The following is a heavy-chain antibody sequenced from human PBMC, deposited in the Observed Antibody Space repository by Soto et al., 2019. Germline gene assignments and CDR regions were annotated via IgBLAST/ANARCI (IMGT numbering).Heavy chain of an antibody. CDR3: ARDHSWFGELLTGHRYNWFDP. V-gene: IGHV4-4*02. D-gene: IGHD3-10*01. CDR1: GGSISSSNW. Sequence: SETLSLTCAVSGGSISSSNWWSWVRQPPGKGLEWIGEIYHSGSTNYNPSLKSRVTISVDKSKNQFSLKLSSVTAADTAVYYCARDHSWFGELLTGHRYNWFDPWGQGTLVT. J-gene: IGHJ5*02. CDR2: IYHSGST.